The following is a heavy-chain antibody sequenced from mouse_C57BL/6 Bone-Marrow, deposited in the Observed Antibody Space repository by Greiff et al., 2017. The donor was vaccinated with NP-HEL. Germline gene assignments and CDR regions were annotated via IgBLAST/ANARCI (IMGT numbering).Heavy chain of an antibody. Sequence: VQLKQSGAELVKPGASVKLSCTASGFNIKDYYMHWVKQRPEQGLEWIGRIDPEDGETKYAPKFQGKATITADTSSNTAYLQLRSLTAEDTAVYYCASPWHFDVWGTGTTVTVSS. J-gene: IGHJ1*03. CDR3: ASPWHFDV. CDR1: GFNIKDYY. CDR2: IDPEDGET. V-gene: IGHV14-2*01.